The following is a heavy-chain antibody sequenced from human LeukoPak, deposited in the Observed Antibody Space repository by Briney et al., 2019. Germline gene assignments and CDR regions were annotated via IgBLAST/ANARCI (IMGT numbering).Heavy chain of an antibody. J-gene: IGHJ4*02. CDR2: VRSSSRTI. Sequence: GGSLRLSCAASGFTFSSYSMNWVRQAPGKGLEWVSYVRSSSRTIYYADSVKGRFTISRDNAKNSLYLQMNSLRVEDTAVYYCTRDPRNLDYWGQGTLVTVSS. CDR3: TRDPRNLDY. D-gene: IGHD1-14*01. CDR1: GFTFSSYS. V-gene: IGHV3-48*04.